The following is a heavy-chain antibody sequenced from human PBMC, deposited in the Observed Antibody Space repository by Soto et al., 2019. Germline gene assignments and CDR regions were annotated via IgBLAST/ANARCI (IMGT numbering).Heavy chain of an antibody. Sequence: QVLLVQSGAEVKKPGASVKVSCKASGYSFSTYGVSWVRQAPGQGLEWMGWLNTGDGNTAYAQKLQGRITLTTDTSTTTAYMELRSLRSDDTATYYCAAELGFGKLSVVWGQGTTVIVSS. CDR1: GYSFSTYG. D-gene: IGHD3-10*01. CDR2: LNTGDGNT. CDR3: AAELGFGKLSVV. J-gene: IGHJ6*02. V-gene: IGHV1-18*04.